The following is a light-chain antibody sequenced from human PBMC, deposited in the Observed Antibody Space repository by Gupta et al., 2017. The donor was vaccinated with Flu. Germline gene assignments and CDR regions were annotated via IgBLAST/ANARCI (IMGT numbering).Light chain of an antibody. CDR3: QQYGRAPRS. J-gene: IGKJ5*01. V-gene: IGKV3-20*01. CDR2: DAS. CDR1: QSISSSD. Sequence: EIVLTQSPGTLSLPPGQRATLSCRASQSISSSDLAWYQQKPGQAPRLLMFDASSRATGIPDRFSGSGSATDFTLTISRLEPEDFAVYYCQQYGRAPRSFGQGTRLDIE.